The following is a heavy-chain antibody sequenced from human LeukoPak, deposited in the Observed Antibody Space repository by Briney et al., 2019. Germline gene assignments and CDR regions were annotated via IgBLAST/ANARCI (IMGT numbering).Heavy chain of an antibody. CDR2: LGTAGDT. J-gene: IGHJ4*02. V-gene: IGHV3-13*01. D-gene: IGHD5-24*01. CDR3: ARQSTPHGNFDY. Sequence: GGSLRLSCAASGLILSNYAMHWVRQPAGKGLEWVSALGTAGDTFYPGSVKGRFTISRDNAKKSLFLQMSSLRADDTAIYYCARQSTPHGNFDYWGQGTPVTVSS. CDR1: GLILSNYA.